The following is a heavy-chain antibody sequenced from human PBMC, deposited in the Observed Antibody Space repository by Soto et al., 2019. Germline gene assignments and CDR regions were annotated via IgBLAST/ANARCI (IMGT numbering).Heavy chain of an antibody. CDR2: ISSNGGST. D-gene: IGHD2-15*01. J-gene: IGHJ6*02. CDR3: ASGYCSGGSCSNYYYYGMDV. Sequence: GVSLRLSCAASGFTFIGYAMHWVRQAPGKGLEYVSAISSNGGSTYYANSVKGRFTISRDNSKNTLYLQMGSLRAEDMAVYYCASGYCSGGSCSNYYYYGMDVWGQGTTVTVSS. CDR1: GFTFIGYA. V-gene: IGHV3-64*01.